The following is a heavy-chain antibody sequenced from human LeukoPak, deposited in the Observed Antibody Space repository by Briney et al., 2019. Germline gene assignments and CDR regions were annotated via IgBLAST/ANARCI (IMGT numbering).Heavy chain of an antibody. CDR2: IYYTGST. D-gene: IGHD6-13*01. CDR3: ARLQTYSSSRHFDF. CDR1: GGSISSYY. J-gene: IGHJ4*02. V-gene: IGHV4-59*01. Sequence: PSETLSLTCRVSGGSISSYYWSWIRQPPGKRLEWIGYIYYTGSTNYNPSLKSRVTISVDTSKNQFSLKLSSVTAADTAVYYCARLQTYSSSRHFDFWGQGTLVTVSS.